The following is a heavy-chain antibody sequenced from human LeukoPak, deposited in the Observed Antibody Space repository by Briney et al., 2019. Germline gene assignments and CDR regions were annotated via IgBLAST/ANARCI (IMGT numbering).Heavy chain of an antibody. D-gene: IGHD1-20*01. V-gene: IGHV1-18*04. CDR1: GYTFSSYY. J-gene: IGHJ5*02. CDR2: ISAYNGNT. CDR3: ARVVSGITGTYNWFDP. Sequence: ASVKVSCKASGYTFSSYYIHWVRQAPGQGLEWMGWISAYNGNTNYAQKLQGRVTMTTDTSTSTAYMELRSLRSDDTAVYYCARVVSGITGTYNWFDPWGQGTLVTVSS.